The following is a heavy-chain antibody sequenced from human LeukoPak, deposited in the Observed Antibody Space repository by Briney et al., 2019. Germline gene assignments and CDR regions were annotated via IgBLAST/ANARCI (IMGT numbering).Heavy chain of an antibody. CDR1: DGSIRSYY. V-gene: IGHV4-4*09. CDR3: ARLGSYSDH. D-gene: IGHD1-26*01. Sequence: SETLSLTCSVSDGSIRSYYWSWTRQPPGKGLEWIGYIHSSGSTHYNPSLKSRVTTSLDTSKNQFSLKLISVTAADTAVYYCARLGSYSDHWGQGTMVTVSS. CDR2: IHSSGST. J-gene: IGHJ4*02.